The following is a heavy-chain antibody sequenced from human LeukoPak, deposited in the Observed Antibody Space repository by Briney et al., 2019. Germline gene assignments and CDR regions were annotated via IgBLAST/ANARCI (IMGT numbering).Heavy chain of an antibody. J-gene: IGHJ4*02. D-gene: IGHD5-12*01. CDR1: GGSFSGYY. CDR2: INHSGST. Sequence: SETLSLTCAVYGGSFSGYYWSWIRQPPGKGLEWIGEINHSGSTNYNPSLKSRVTISVDTSKNQFSLNLSSVTAADTAVYYCARSRGYSGYDLKNWGQGTLVTVSS. CDR3: ARSRGYSGYDLKN. V-gene: IGHV4-34*01.